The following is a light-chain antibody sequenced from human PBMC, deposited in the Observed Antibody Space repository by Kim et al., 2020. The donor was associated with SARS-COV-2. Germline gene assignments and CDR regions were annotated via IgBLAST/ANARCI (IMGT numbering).Light chain of an antibody. CDR2: GAS. CDR3: QQYGISPQT. Sequence: EIVLTQSPDTLSLSPGERATLSCRASQSVSSSYLAWYQQKPGQAPRLLIYGASRRATGIPDRFSGSGSGTDFTLTISRLEPEDFAVYYCQQYGISPQTFGQGTKLAI. J-gene: IGKJ2*01. CDR1: QSVSSSY. V-gene: IGKV3-20*01.